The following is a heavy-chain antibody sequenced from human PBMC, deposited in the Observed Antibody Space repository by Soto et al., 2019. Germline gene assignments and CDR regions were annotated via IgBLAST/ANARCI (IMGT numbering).Heavy chain of an antibody. CDR3: AEDVNLDNYGMDV. Sequence: GGSLRLSCAASGFTFSSYGMHWVRQAPGKGLEWVAVISYDGSNKYYADSVKGRFTISRDNSKNTLYLQMNSLRAEDTAVYYCAEDVNLDNYGMDVWGQGTTVTVS. J-gene: IGHJ6*02. CDR1: GFTFSSYG. CDR2: ISYDGSNK. V-gene: IGHV3-30*18.